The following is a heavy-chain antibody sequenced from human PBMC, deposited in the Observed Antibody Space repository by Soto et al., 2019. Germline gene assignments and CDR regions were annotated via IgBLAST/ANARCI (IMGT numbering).Heavy chain of an antibody. CDR2: INPSGGST. Sequence: ASVKVSCKASGYTFTSYYMHWVRQAPGQGLEWMGIINPSGGSTSYAQKFQGRVTMTRDTSTSTVYMELSSLRSEDTAVYYCARELSHDFWSGYVFDYWGQGTLVTVSS. V-gene: IGHV1-46*01. CDR1: GYTFTSYY. J-gene: IGHJ4*02. CDR3: ARELSHDFWSGYVFDY. D-gene: IGHD3-3*01.